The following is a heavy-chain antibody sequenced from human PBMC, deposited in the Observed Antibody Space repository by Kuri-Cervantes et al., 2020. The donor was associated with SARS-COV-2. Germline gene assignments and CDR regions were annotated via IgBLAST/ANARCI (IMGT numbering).Heavy chain of an antibody. CDR2: ISYDGSNK. CDR3: AKDQGGPVGATPDY. D-gene: IGHD1-26*01. J-gene: IGHJ4*02. Sequence: GGSLRLSCAASRFNFGSCDMNWVRQAPGKGLEWVAVISYDGSNKYYADSVKGRFTISRDNSKNTLYLQMNSLRAEDTAVYYCAKDQGGPVGATPDYWGQGTLVTVSS. CDR1: RFNFGSCD. V-gene: IGHV3-30*18.